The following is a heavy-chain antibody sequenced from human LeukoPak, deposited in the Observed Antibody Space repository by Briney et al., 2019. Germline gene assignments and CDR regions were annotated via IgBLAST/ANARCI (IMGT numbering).Heavy chain of an antibody. CDR1: GFTFSDYY. J-gene: IGHJ4*02. CDR3: ARDAVGATRDDFDY. D-gene: IGHD1-26*01. V-gene: IGHV3-11*04. CDR2: ISSSGSAI. Sequence: GGSLRLSCAASGFTFSDYYMSWIRQAPGKGLEWVSYISSSGSAIYYADSVKGRFTISRDNAKNSLYLQMNSLRAEDTAIYYCARDAVGATRDDFDYWGQGTLITVSS.